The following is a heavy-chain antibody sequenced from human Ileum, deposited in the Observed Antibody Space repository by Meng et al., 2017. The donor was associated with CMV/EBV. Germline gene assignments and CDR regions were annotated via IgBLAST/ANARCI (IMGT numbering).Heavy chain of an antibody. Sequence: SGKASGYTFASYYMHWVRQAPGQGLEWMGIINPSGGSTSYARKFQGRVTMTRDTSTSTVYMELSSLRSEDTAVYYCARMGSSSSFDYWGQGTLVTVSS. CDR3: ARMGSSSSFDY. D-gene: IGHD6-6*01. V-gene: IGHV1-46*01. CDR2: INPSGGST. CDR1: GYTFASYY. J-gene: IGHJ4*02.